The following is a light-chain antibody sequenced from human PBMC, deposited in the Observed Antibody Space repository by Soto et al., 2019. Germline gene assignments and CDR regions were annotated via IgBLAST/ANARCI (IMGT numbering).Light chain of an antibody. CDR2: GNN. J-gene: IGLJ2*01. V-gene: IGLV1-44*01. Sequence: QSVLTQSPSASGTPGQRVTISCSGSSSNLGSNSVNWYQQFPGTAPRVLIYGNNQRPSGVPDRFSGSKSGTSASLAISALQSEDEADYYCAAWDDSVNGVLFGGGTKLTVL. CDR3: AAWDDSVNGVL. CDR1: SSNLGSNS.